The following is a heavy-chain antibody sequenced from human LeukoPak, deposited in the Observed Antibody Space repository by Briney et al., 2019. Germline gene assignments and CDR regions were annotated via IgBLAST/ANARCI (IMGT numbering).Heavy chain of an antibody. CDR2: ISTGGSP. CDR3: VRGFRGYSFDY. V-gene: IGHV3-53*01. J-gene: IGHJ4*02. CDR1: GFTFHNYA. Sequence: TGGSLRLSCAASGFTFHNYAMTWVRQAPGKGLEWVSLISTGGSPYYTDSVKGRFTISRDNSKNTLFLQMNSLRAEDTAVYYCVRGFRGYSFDYWGQGTLVTVSS.